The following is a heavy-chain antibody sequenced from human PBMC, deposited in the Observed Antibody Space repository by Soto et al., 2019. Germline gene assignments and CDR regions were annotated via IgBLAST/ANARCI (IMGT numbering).Heavy chain of an antibody. CDR1: GGTFSSYA. J-gene: IGHJ5*02. CDR3: ARVVAAAGRSWFDP. CDR2: IIPIFGTA. V-gene: IGHV1-69*06. Sequence: GASVKVSCKASGGTFSSYAISRVRQAPGQGLEWMGGIIPIFGTANYAQKFQGRVTITADKSTSTAYMELSSLRSEDTAVYYCARVVAAAGRSWFDPWGQGTLVTVSS. D-gene: IGHD6-13*01.